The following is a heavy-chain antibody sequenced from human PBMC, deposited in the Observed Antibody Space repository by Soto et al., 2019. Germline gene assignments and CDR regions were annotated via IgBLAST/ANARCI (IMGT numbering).Heavy chain of an antibody. CDR3: AKAIGGVDYGDPTDAFDI. Sequence: GGSLRLSCVGSGFTFSTYGMHWVRQAPGKGLEWVAVISYDGSNKYYADSVKGRFTISRDNSKNTLYLQMNSLRPEDTAVFYCAKAIGGVDYGDPTDAFDIWGQGTMVTVSS. CDR1: GFTFSTYG. V-gene: IGHV3-30*18. CDR2: ISYDGSNK. J-gene: IGHJ3*02. D-gene: IGHD4-17*01.